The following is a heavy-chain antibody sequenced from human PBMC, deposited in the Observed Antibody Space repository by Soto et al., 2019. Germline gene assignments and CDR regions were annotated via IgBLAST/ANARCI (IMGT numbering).Heavy chain of an antibody. V-gene: IGHV1-69*15. D-gene: IGHD3-3*01. CDR2: IIPIFGTA. J-gene: IGHJ6*02. Sequence: QVQLVQSGAEVKKPGSSVKVSCKASGGTFSSYAISWVRQAPGQGLEWMGRIIPIFGTANYAQKFQGRVTITADESTSTAYMELSSLRSEDTAVYYCARDPDSSYYDFWSGYGMDVWGQGTTVTVSS. CDR3: ARDPDSSYYDFWSGYGMDV. CDR1: GGTFSSYA.